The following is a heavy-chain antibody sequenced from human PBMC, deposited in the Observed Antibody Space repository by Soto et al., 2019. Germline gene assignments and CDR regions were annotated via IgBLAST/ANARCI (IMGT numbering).Heavy chain of an antibody. J-gene: IGHJ4*02. Sequence: QVQLVQSGAEVKKPGASVKVSCKASGYTFTSYGISWVRQAPGQGLEWMGWISAYNGNTNYAQKLQGRVTMTTDTAARRADMELRSLRSDDTAVYYWASGYCSSASGYATDFDYWGEDTLVTVSS. D-gene: IGHD2-2*03. V-gene: IGHV1-18*01. CDR3: ASGYCSSASGYATDFDY. CDR1: GYTFTSYG. CDR2: ISAYNGNT.